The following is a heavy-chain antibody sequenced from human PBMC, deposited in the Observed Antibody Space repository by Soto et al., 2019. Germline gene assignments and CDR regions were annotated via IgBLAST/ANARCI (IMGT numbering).Heavy chain of an antibody. CDR1: GGTFSSHT. V-gene: IGHV1-69*12. J-gene: IGHJ6*02. CDR3: XXXXXXXXXXXXXXXXXXYXXDV. Sequence: QVQLVQSGAEVKKPGSSVKVSCRASGGTFSSHTISWVRQAPGQGLEWMGGIMPMFGVTNYARKFQGRLTMTANESTTTAYMEVSSLTSEXTXXXXXXXXXXXXXXXXXXXXXXXYXXDVWGQGTTVIV. CDR2: IMPMFGVT.